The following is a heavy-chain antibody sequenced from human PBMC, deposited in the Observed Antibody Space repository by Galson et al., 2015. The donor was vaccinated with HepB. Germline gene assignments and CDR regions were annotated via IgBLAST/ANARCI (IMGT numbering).Heavy chain of an antibody. V-gene: IGHV1-3*01. CDR1: GYTFTSYA. D-gene: IGHD1-26*01. CDR2: INAGNGNT. J-gene: IGHJ4*02. CDR3: ARDGGSSPFDY. Sequence: SVKVSCKASGYTFTSYAMHWVRQAPGQRLEWMGWINAGNGNTKYSQKFRGRVTITRDTSASTAYMELSSLRSEDTAVYYCARDGGSSPFDYWGQGTLVTVSS.